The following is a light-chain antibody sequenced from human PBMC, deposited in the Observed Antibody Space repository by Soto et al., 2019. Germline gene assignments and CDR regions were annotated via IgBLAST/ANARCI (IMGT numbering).Light chain of an antibody. V-gene: IGLV2-14*01. CDR2: DFS. CDR1: RSDIGGYNY. CDR3: SSYTSSSTLV. Sequence: QSALTQPASVSGSPGQSITISCTGTRSDIGGYNYVSWYQQHPGKVPKLMIFDFSSRPSGVSNRLSGSKSGNTASLTISGLQAEDEADYYCSSYTSSSTLVFGTGTKVTVL. J-gene: IGLJ1*01.